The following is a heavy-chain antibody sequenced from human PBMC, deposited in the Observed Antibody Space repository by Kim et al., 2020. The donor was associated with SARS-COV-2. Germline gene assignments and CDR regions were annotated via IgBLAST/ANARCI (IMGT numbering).Heavy chain of an antibody. D-gene: IGHD3-10*01. CDR2: IYYSGST. J-gene: IGHJ6*02. V-gene: IGHV4-39*01. CDR1: GGSISSSSYY. Sequence: SETLSLTCTVSGGSISSSSYYWGWIRQPPGKGLEWIGSIYYSGSTYYNPSLKSRVTISVDTSKNQFSLKLSSVTAADTAVYYCARHVIRGLRNYYGMDVWGQGTTVTVSS. CDR3: ARHVIRGLRNYYGMDV.